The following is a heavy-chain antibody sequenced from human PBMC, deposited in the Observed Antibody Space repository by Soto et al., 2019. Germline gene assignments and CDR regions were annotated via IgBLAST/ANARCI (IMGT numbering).Heavy chain of an antibody. Sequence: EVQLLESGGGLVQPGGSLRLSCAASGFTFSSYAMSWVRQAPGKGLEWVSAISGSGGSTYYADSVKGRFTISRDNSNNTLYLQMNSLRTEDTAVYYCAKVGITIFRVVTPPPYYFDYWGQGTLVTVSS. D-gene: IGHD3-3*01. CDR2: ISGSGGST. J-gene: IGHJ4*02. V-gene: IGHV3-23*01. CDR1: GFTFSSYA. CDR3: AKVGITIFRVVTPPPYYFDY.